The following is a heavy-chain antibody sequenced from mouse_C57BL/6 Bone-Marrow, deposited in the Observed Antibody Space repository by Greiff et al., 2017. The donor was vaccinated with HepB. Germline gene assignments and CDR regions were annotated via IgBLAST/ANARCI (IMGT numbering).Heavy chain of an antibody. CDR3: ARSYSPLGDY. V-gene: IGHV1-50*01. J-gene: IGHJ4*01. CDR2: IDPSDSYT. D-gene: IGHD2-12*01. CDR1: GYTFTSYW. Sequence: VQLQQPGAELVKPGASVKLSCKASGYTFTSYWMQWVKQRPGQGLEWIGEIDPSDSYTNYNQKFKGKATLTVDTSSSTAYMQLSSLTSEDSAVYYCARSYSPLGDYWGQGTSVTVSS.